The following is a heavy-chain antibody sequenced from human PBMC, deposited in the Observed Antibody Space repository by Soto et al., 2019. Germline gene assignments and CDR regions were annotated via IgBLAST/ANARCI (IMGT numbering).Heavy chain of an antibody. CDR1: GFTFSNAW. D-gene: IGHD3-22*01. V-gene: IGHV3-15*01. CDR3: TTDSPSYYYDSSGYYTSAFDY. Sequence: PGGSLILSWAASGFTFSNAWMSWVRQAPGKGLEWVGRIKSKTDGGTTDYAAPVKGRFTISRDDSKNTLYLQMNSLKTEDTAVYYCTTDSPSYYYDSSGYYTSAFDYWGQGT. J-gene: IGHJ4*02. CDR2: IKSKTDGGTT.